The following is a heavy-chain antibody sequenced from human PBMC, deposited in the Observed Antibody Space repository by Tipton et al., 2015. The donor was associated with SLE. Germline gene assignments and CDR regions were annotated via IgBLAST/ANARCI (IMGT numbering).Heavy chain of an antibody. J-gene: IGHJ4*02. D-gene: IGHD3-10*01. CDR2: IYSGGST. CDR1: GFTVSSNY. CDR3: AKVNNGTAPCFDY. Sequence: GSLRLSCAASGFTVSSNYMSWVRQAPGKGLEWVSVIYSGGSTYYADSVKGRFTISRDNSKNTLYLQMNSLRAEDTAVYYCAKVNNGTAPCFDYWGQGTLVTVSS. V-gene: IGHV3-53*01.